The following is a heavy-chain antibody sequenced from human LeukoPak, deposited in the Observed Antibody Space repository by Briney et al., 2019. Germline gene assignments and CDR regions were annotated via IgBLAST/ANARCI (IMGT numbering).Heavy chain of an antibody. CDR2: INPNSGGT. Sequence: ASVKVSCKASGYTFTGYYMHWVRQAPGQGLEWMGWINPNSGGTNYAQKFQGRVTVTRDTSISTAYMELSSLRSEDTAVYYCAKTPVGMVTLDYWGQGTLVTVSS. V-gene: IGHV1-2*02. CDR3: AKTPVGMVTLDY. D-gene: IGHD5-24*01. CDR1: GYTFTGYY. J-gene: IGHJ4*02.